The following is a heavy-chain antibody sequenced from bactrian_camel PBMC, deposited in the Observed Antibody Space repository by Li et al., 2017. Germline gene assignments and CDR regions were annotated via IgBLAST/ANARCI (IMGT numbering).Heavy chain of an antibody. CDR3: AAGWTVIPGAACEYKS. V-gene: IGHV3S1*01. J-gene: IGHJ4*01. Sequence: HVQLVESGGGSVQPGGSLRLSCAFSGYTYSAHCMGWFRQAPGKEREGVAAMSTGGGSTYYADFVKGRFTISQDNANNMLYLQMNSLKPEDTAMYYCAAGWTVIPGAACEYKSWGRGTQVTVS. D-gene: IGHD5*01. CDR2: MSTGGGST. CDR1: GYTYSAHC.